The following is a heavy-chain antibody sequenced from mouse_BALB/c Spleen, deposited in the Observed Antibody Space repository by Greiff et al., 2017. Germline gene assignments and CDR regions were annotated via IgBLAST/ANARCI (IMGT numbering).Heavy chain of an antibody. Sequence: DVKLVESGPGLVKPSQSLSLTCSVTGYSITSGYYWNWIRQFPGNKLEWMGYISYDGSNNYNPSLKNRISITRDTSKNQFFLKLNSVTTEDTATYYCARAPFYVFFAYWGQGTLVTVSA. CDR2: ISYDGSN. D-gene: IGHD2-10*01. CDR1: GYSITSGYY. J-gene: IGHJ3*01. CDR3: ARAPFYVFFAY. V-gene: IGHV3-6*02.